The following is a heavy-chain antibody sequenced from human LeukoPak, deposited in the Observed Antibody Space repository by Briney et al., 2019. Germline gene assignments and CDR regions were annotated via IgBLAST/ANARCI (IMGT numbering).Heavy chain of an antibody. D-gene: IGHD3-10*01. J-gene: IGHJ4*02. CDR3: TRHLDYYGSGSYEY. V-gene: IGHV4-59*08. CDR2: IYYSGNS. Sequence: SETLSLTCTVSGASISSYDWSWIRQPPGKGLEWIGNIYYSGNSNYNPSLKSRVTISLDTSKNQFSLKLSSVTAADTAVYYCTRHLDYYGSGSYEYWGQGTLVTVSS. CDR1: GASISSYD.